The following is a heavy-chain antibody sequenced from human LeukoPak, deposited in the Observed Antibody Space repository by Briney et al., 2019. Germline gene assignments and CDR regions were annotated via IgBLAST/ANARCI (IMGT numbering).Heavy chain of an antibody. CDR1: GGSISSYY. V-gene: IGHV4-59*01. Sequence: SETLSLTCTVSGGSISSYYWSWIRQPPGKGLEWIGYIYYSGSTNYNPSLKSRVTISVDTSKSQFSLKLSSVAAADTAVYYCARDTTYYYGSGSYYTPYGMDVWGQGTTVTVSS. J-gene: IGHJ6*02. CDR3: ARDTTYYYGSGSYYTPYGMDV. CDR2: IYYSGST. D-gene: IGHD3-10*01.